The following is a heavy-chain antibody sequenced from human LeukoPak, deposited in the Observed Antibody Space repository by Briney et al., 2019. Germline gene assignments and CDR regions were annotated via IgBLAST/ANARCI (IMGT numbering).Heavy chain of an antibody. CDR3: ARDLWDIVPPAGMDV. CDR1: GFTFSSYG. D-gene: IGHD5-12*01. J-gene: IGHJ6*02. Sequence: GGSLRLSCAASGFTFSSYGMHWVRQAPGKGLEWVAFIRYDGSNKYYADSVKGRFTISRDNAKNSLYLQMNSLRAEDTAVYYCARDLWDIVPPAGMDVWGQGTTVTVSS. V-gene: IGHV3-30*02. CDR2: IRYDGSNK.